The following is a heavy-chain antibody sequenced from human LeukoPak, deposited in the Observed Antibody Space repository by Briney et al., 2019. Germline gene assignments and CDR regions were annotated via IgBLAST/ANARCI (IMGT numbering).Heavy chain of an antibody. CDR3: ASSTYYYDSSGYYPLDY. D-gene: IGHD3-22*01. J-gene: IGHJ4*02. V-gene: IGHV1-69*13. CDR2: IIPIFGTA. Sequence: GASVKVSCKASGGTFSSYAISWVRQAPGQGLEWMGGIIPIFGTANYAQKFQGRVTITAGESTSTAYMELSSLRSEDTAVYYCASSTYYYDSSGYYPLDYWGQGTLVTVSS. CDR1: GGTFSSYA.